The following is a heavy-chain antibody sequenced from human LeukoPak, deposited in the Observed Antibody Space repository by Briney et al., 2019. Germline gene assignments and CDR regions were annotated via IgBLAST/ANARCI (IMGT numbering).Heavy chain of an antibody. CDR1: GFTFSSYS. CDR3: AKEGTYYYDSSGYYYPSFDY. J-gene: IGHJ4*02. V-gene: IGHV3-23*01. Sequence: GGSLRLSCAASGFTFSSYSMNWVRQAPGKGLEWVSAISGSGGSTYYADSAKGRFTISRDNSKNTLYLQMNSLRAEDTAVYYCAKEGTYYYDSSGYYYPSFDYWGQGTLVTVSS. CDR2: ISGSGGST. D-gene: IGHD3-22*01.